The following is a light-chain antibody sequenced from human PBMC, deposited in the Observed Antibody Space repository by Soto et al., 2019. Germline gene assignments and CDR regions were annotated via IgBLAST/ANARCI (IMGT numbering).Light chain of an antibody. Sequence: QSVLTQPASVSGSPGQSITISCAGTTSDVAYYNLVSWYQQHPGRAPKLLIYEVDKRPSGVSVRFSASKSGATASLTISGLLLEDEAVYFCCTYAGHVPKFGGGTKLTVL. V-gene: IGLV2-23*02. CDR3: CTYAGHVPK. CDR1: TSDVAYYNL. CDR2: EVD. J-gene: IGLJ2*01.